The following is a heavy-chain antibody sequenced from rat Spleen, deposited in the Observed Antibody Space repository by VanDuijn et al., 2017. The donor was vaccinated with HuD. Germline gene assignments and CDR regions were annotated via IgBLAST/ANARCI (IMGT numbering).Heavy chain of an antibody. V-gene: IGHV5-29*01. Sequence: EVQLVESDGGLVQPGRSLKLSCAASGFTFSDYYMAWVRQAPTTGLEWVATISYDGSSTYYRDSVKGRFTISRDNAKSTLYLQMDSLRSEDTATYYCARTILGYYFDYWGQGVMVTVSS. CDR1: GFTFSDYY. D-gene: IGHD4-2*01. CDR3: ARTILGYYFDY. J-gene: IGHJ2*01. CDR2: ISYDGSST.